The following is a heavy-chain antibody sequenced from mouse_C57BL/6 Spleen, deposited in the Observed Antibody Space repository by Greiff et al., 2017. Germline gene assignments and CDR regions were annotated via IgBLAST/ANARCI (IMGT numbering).Heavy chain of an antibody. CDR1: GFTFSNYW. CDR2: IRLKSDNYAP. J-gene: IGHJ3*01. CDR3: TGGAAQAPIAY. D-gene: IGHD3-2*02. Sequence: EVMLVESGGGLVQPGGSMKLSCVASGFTFSNYWMNWVRQSPEKGLEWVAQIRLKSDNYAPHYAESVKGRFTISRDDSKSSVYLQMNNLRAEDTGIYYCTGGAAQAPIAYGGQGTLVTVSA. V-gene: IGHV6-3*01.